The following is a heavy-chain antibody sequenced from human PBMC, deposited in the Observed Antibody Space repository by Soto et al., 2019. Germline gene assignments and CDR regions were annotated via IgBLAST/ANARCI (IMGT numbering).Heavy chain of an antibody. J-gene: IGHJ6*02. CDR1: GGTVSSYA. CDR2: IIPIFGTA. CDR3: AVQVCSGGSCWPDNYYYYGMDV. V-gene: IGHV1-69*13. Sequence: GASVKVSCKASGGTVSSYAISWVRQAPGQGLEWMGGIIPIFGTANYAQKFQGRVTITADESTSTAYMELSSLRSEDTAVYYCAVQVCSGGSCWPDNYYYYGMDVWGQGTTVTVSS. D-gene: IGHD2-15*01.